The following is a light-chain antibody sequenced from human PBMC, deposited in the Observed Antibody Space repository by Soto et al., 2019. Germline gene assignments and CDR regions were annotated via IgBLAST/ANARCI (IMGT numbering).Light chain of an antibody. Sequence: QSVLTQPPSVSGAPGQRVTISCTGGSSNIGAGYDVHWYQQLPGTAPTLLVSGNTNRPSGVPDRFSGSKSGTSASLAITGLQAEDEADYYCQSFDSSLSGWVFGGGTKLTVL. J-gene: IGLJ3*02. CDR3: QSFDSSLSGWV. V-gene: IGLV1-40*01. CDR2: GNT. CDR1: SSNIGAGYD.